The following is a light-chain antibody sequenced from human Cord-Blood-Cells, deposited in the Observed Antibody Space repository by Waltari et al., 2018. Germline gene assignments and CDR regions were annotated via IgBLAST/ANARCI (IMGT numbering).Light chain of an antibody. CDR3: QQYYSTPLT. CDR2: WAS. J-gene: IGKJ4*01. CDR1: QSVLYSSNNKNY. V-gene: IGKV4-1*01. Sequence: DIVMTQSPDSLAVSLGERATINCKSSQSVLYSSNNKNYLAWYQQKPGQPPKLLIYWASTRESGFPDRCSCSGSGTDFTLTISSLQAEEGAVYYCQQYYSTPLTFGGGTKVEIK.